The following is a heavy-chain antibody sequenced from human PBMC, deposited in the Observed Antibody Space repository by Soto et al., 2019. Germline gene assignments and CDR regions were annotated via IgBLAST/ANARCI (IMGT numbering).Heavy chain of an antibody. V-gene: IGHV3-21*01. CDR2: ISSSSSYI. CDR3: ARVGTHYYYYMDV. CDR1: GFTFSSYS. J-gene: IGHJ6*03. D-gene: IGHD3-10*01. Sequence: GGSLRLSCAASGFTFSSYSMNWVRQAPGKWLEWVSSISSSSSYIYYADSVKGRFTISRDNAKNSLYLQMNSLRADDTAVYYCARVGTHYYYYMDVWGKGTTVTVSS.